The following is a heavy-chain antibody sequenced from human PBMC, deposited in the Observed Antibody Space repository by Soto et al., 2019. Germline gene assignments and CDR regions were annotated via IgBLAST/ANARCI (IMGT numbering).Heavy chain of an antibody. CDR2: IRAYNGNS. CDR3: ARGDYYDTTGGFSDY. Sequence: ASVKVSCKASGYTFSSYGFNWVRQAPGQGLEWMGWIRAYNGNSNSAQSLQGRITMTPDTSTSTAYMELRSLRPDDAAVYYCARGDYYDTTGGFSDYWGQGTLVTVSS. J-gene: IGHJ4*02. CDR1: GYTFSSYG. V-gene: IGHV1-18*04. D-gene: IGHD3-22*01.